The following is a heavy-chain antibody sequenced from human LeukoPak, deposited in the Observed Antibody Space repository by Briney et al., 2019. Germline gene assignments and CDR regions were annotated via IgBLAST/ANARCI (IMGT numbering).Heavy chain of an antibody. CDR2: IYSSGST. Sequence: PSETLSLTCTVSGGSIGEYYWSWIRQTPGKGLEWIGAIYSSGSTSNNPSLTSRATMSVDTSKNQFSLNLKFVTAADTAVYFCARHAWPKYGTSSWDVWGKGTTVTVSS. CDR3: ARHAWPKYGTSSWDV. D-gene: IGHD6-6*01. CDR1: GGSIGEYY. V-gene: IGHV4-59*08. J-gene: IGHJ6*04.